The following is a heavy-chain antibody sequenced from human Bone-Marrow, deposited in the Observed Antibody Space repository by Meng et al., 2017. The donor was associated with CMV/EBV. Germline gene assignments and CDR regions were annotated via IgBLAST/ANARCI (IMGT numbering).Heavy chain of an antibody. CDR1: GYTFTGYQ. J-gene: IGHJ6*02. CDR3: ARDQDIVVAVAANHYYYGMDV. CDR2: IIPILGIA. D-gene: IGHD2-15*01. V-gene: IGHV1-69*10. Sequence: SVKVSCKTSGYTFTGYQMDWVRQAPGQGLEWMGWIIPILGIANYAQKFQGRVTITADKSTSTAYMELSSLRSEDTAVYYCARDQDIVVAVAANHYYYGMDVWGQGTTVTVSS.